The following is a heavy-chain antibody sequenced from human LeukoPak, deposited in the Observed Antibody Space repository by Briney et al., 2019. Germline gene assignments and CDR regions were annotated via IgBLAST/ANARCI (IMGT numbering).Heavy chain of an antibody. CDR2: IYISGST. D-gene: IGHD3-10*01. CDR1: GGSISSGGY. J-gene: IGHJ4*02. CDR3: TRHGSYSHGF. V-gene: IGHV4-4*02. Sequence: SETLSLTCAVSGGSISSGGYWSWVRQPPGKGLEWIGQIYISGSTNYNPSFDSRVTMSLDKSRNQLSLRLKSMTAADTAVYYCTRHGSYSHGFWGQGALVTVAS.